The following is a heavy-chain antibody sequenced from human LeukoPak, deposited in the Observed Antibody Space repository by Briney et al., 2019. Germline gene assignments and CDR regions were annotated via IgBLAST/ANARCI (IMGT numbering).Heavy chain of an antibody. J-gene: IGHJ4*02. CDR1: GGSISGHY. CDR3: ARTASPPTAAYFDY. V-gene: IGHV4-59*11. CDR2: IYYSGST. Sequence: SETLSLTCTVSGGSISGHYWSWIRQPPGKGLEWIGYIYYSGSTNYNPSLKSRVTISVDTSKNQFSLKLSSVTAADTAVYYCARTASPPTAAYFDYWGQGTLVTVSS.